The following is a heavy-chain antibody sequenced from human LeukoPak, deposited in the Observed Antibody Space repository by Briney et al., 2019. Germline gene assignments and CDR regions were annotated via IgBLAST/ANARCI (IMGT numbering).Heavy chain of an antibody. V-gene: IGHV1-18*01. Sequence: ASVKVSCKASGYTFLSYGVNWVRQAPGQGLEWMGWIIAYNGNTNYAQTLQDRVTMTTDTSTSTAYMELRTLRSDDTALYYCAREPSGGRVGAPGGPFDYWGQGTLVTVSS. CDR2: IIAYNGNT. CDR1: GYTFLSYG. CDR3: AREPSGGRVGAPGGPFDY. D-gene: IGHD1-26*01. J-gene: IGHJ4*02.